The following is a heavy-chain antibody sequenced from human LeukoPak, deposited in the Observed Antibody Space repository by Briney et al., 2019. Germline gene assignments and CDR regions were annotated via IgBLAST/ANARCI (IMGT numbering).Heavy chain of an antibody. CDR1: GYTFTCYY. V-gene: IGHV1-2*02. Sequence: SVNVSCQASGYTFTCYYMHWVGQPPGQGLEGMGWINSNSGVTKYAQKFQGGVTMPRKTSISTAYMELSSLTTVDTAVYYCARDPPEAAMGIDYWGQGTLVTVSS. CDR3: ARDPPEAAMGIDY. CDR2: INSNSGVT. D-gene: IGHD2-2*01. J-gene: IGHJ4*02.